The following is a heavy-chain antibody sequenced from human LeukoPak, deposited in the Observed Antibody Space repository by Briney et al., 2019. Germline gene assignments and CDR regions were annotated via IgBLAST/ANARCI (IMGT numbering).Heavy chain of an antibody. J-gene: IGHJ4*02. Sequence: PGRSLRLSCAASGFTFDDYAMHWVRQAPGKGLEYVSAISSNGGSTYYANSVKGRFTISRDNSKNTLYLQMGSLRAEDMAVYYCAREDHGSGNYYFDYWGQGTLVTVSS. CDR3: AREDHGSGNYYFDY. V-gene: IGHV3-64*01. D-gene: IGHD3-10*01. CDR2: ISSNGGST. CDR1: GFTFDDYA.